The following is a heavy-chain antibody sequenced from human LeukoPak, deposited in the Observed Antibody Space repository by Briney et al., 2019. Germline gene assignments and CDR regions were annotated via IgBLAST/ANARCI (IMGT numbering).Heavy chain of an antibody. J-gene: IGHJ6*02. CDR2: IKQDGSEK. V-gene: IGHV3-7*01. CDR3: AKVAGYCSGGTCYGDYYYGMDV. Sequence: PGGSLRLSCAASGFTFSSYWMSWVRQAPGKGLEWVANIKQDGSEKYYVDSVKGRFTISRDNAKNSLYLQMNSLRAEDTAVYYCAKVAGYCSGGTCYGDYYYGMDVWGQGTTVTVSS. CDR1: GFTFSSYW. D-gene: IGHD2-15*01.